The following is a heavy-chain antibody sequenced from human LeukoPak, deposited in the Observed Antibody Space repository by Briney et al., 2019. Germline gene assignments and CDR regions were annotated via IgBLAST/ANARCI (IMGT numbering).Heavy chain of an antibody. CDR1: GYTFTGYY. J-gene: IGHJ5*02. V-gene: IGHV1-2*02. Sequence: ASVKVSCKASGYTFTGYYMHWVRQAPGQGVEWMGWINPNSGGTNYAQKFQGRVTMTRDTSISTAYMELSRLRSDDTAVYYCARDGIAVAGKGWFDPWGQGTLVTVSS. D-gene: IGHD6-19*01. CDR2: INPNSGGT. CDR3: ARDGIAVAGKGWFDP.